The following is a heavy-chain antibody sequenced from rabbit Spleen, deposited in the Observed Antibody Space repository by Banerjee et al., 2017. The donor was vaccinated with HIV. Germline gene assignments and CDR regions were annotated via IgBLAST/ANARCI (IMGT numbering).Heavy chain of an antibody. CDR1: GFDFSSSHY. CDR3: ARDTGSSFSTYGMDL. J-gene: IGHJ6*01. CDR2: IYADGSGST. Sequence: QEQVVESGGGLVKPEGSLTLTCTASGFDFSSSHYMCWVRQAPGKGLECIACIYADGSGSTYYASWAKGRFTISKTSSTTVTLQMTTLTVADTATYFCARDTGSSFSTYGMDLWGPGTLVTVS. D-gene: IGHD8-1*01. V-gene: IGHV1S45*01.